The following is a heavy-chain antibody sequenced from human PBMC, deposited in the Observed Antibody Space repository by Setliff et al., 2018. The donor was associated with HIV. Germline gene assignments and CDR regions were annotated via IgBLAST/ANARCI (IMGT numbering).Heavy chain of an antibody. CDR1: GGSISSSSYY. Sequence: KPSETLSLTCTVSGGSISSSSYYWGWIRQPPGKGREWIGSIFYSGNANYNPSLRSPVAISVDTSKNQFSLKLSSVTAADTAVYYCARDCSGGTCHSGGGYDTFDFWGQGTMVTVSS. CDR2: IFYSGNA. V-gene: IGHV4-39*07. D-gene: IGHD2-15*01. J-gene: IGHJ3*01. CDR3: ARDCSGGTCHSGGGYDTFDF.